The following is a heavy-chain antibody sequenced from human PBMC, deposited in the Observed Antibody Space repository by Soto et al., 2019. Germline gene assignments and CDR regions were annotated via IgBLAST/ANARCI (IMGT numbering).Heavy chain of an antibody. D-gene: IGHD1-20*01. J-gene: IGHJ5*02. V-gene: IGHV3-7*03. CDR3: ARAPITP. Sequence: GGSLRLSCAASGFVISPYWMTWVRQAPGKGLEWVANIKQDGSEKYYVDSVKGRFTISRDNAKNSLFLQMNSLRAEDTAVYYCARAPITPWGQGTLVTVSS. CDR2: IKQDGSEK. CDR1: GFVISPYW.